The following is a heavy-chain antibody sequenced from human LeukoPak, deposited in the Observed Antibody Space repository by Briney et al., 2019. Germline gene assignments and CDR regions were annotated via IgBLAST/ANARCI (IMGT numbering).Heavy chain of an antibody. J-gene: IGHJ4*02. CDR3: ARGRGGTTTPYYFDS. D-gene: IGHD1-26*01. CDR1: GFKFSSYA. Sequence: GGSPSLSCAASGFKFSSYAMHWVRQAPGKGLEWVAVISYDGSNKYDADSVKGRFTISRDNSKNTLYLEMKSLRAEDTAVYYCARGRGGTTTPYYFDSWGQGALVTVSS. CDR2: ISYDGSNK. V-gene: IGHV3-30*04.